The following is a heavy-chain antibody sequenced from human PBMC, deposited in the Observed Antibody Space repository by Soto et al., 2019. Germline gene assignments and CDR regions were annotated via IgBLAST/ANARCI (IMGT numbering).Heavy chain of an antibody. V-gene: IGHV4-31*03. D-gene: IGHD6-19*01. CDR3: ARRWGSGWDFDY. CDR1: GGSISSGGYY. J-gene: IGHJ4*02. Sequence: QVQLQESGPGLVKPSQTLSLTCTVSGGSISSGGYYWSWIRQHPGKGLEGIGFIYYSGSTYYNPSFKSRVTISVDTSKNQFSLKRSSVTAADTAVYYCARRWGSGWDFDYWGQGTLVTVSS. CDR2: IYYSGST.